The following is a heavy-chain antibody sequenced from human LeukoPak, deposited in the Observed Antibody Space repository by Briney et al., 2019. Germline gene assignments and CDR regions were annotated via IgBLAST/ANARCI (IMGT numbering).Heavy chain of an antibody. D-gene: IGHD6-19*01. V-gene: IGHV3-30*03. Sequence: GGSLRLSCAASGFTFTSYSMNWVRRAPGKGLEWVAVISFDGSIKAYADSVKGQFTISRDNSKNTLYLQMNSLRPEDTAVYYCARDLVAGTPDYFDYWSQGTLVTVSS. J-gene: IGHJ4*02. CDR3: ARDLVAGTPDYFDY. CDR1: GFTFTSYS. CDR2: ISFDGSIK.